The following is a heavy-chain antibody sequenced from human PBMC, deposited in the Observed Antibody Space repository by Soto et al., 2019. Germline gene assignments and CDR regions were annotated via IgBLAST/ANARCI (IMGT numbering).Heavy chain of an antibody. CDR3: AKDYRKNVGISLFDY. V-gene: IGHV3-23*01. J-gene: IGHJ4*02. CDR1: GFTFSSYA. Sequence: GGSLRLSCAASGFTFSSYAMSWVRQAPGKGLEWVSAISGSGGSTYYADSVKGRFTISRDNSKNTLYLQMNSLRAEDTAVYYCAKDYRKNVGISLFDYWGQVPLVTVSS. CDR2: ISGSGGST. D-gene: IGHD1-20*01.